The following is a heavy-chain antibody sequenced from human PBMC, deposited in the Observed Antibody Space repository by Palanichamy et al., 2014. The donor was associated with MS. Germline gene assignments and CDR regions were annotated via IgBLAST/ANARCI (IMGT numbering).Heavy chain of an antibody. CDR1: GFTFSSYA. D-gene: IGHD6-13*01. V-gene: IGHV3-30-3*01. Sequence: QVQLVESGGGVVQPGRSLRLSCAASGFTFSSYAMHWVRQAPGKGLEWVAVISYDGSNKYYADSVKGRFTISRDNSKNTLYLQMNSLRAEDTAVYYCAREQLVNYFDYWGQGTLVTVSS. J-gene: IGHJ4*02. CDR3: AREQLVNYFDY. CDR2: ISYDGSNK.